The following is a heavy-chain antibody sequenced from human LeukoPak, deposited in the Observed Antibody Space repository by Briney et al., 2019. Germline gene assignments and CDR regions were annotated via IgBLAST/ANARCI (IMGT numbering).Heavy chain of an antibody. CDR2: IYYTGST. D-gene: IGHD5-12*01. J-gene: IGHJ4*02. CDR1: GGSISNYY. CDR3: ASLDSGYDWGGSFDY. V-gene: IGHV4-59*01. Sequence: PSETLSLTCTVSGGSISNYYWNWIRQPPGKGLEWIGYIYYTGSTNYNPSLKSRVTMSVDTSKNQFSLNLKSVTPDDTAVYYCASLDSGYDWGGSFDYWGQGTLVTVSS.